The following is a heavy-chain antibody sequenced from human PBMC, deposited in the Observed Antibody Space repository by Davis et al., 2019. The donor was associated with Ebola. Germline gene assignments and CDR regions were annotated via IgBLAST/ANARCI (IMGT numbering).Heavy chain of an antibody. CDR3: ARGPSVATAHYFDY. V-gene: IGHV1-69*06. J-gene: IGHJ4*02. CDR1: GNTISTYT. D-gene: IGHD2-21*02. CDR2: IIPIFGTT. Sequence: SVKVSCKASGNTISTYTIDWVRKAPGQGLEWMGGIIPIFGTTNYAQKFRGRVRITADKSTRIAYMELSSLRSEDTAVYYCARGPSVATAHYFDYWGQGTLVTVSS.